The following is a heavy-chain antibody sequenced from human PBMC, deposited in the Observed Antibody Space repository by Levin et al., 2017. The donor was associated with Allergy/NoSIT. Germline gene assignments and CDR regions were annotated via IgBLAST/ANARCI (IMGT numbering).Heavy chain of an antibody. Sequence: GSLRLSCTVSGGSISSYYWSWIRQPPGKGLEWIGYIYYSGSTNYNPSLKSRVTISVDTSKNQFSLKLSSVTAADTAVYYCASYGSYYEVDAFDIWGQGTMVTVSS. CDR2: IYYSGST. CDR3: ASYGSYYEVDAFDI. J-gene: IGHJ3*02. D-gene: IGHD1-26*01. CDR1: GGSISSYY. V-gene: IGHV4-59*01.